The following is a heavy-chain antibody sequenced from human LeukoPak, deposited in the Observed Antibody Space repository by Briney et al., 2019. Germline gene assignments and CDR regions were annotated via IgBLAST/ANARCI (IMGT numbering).Heavy chain of an antibody. CDR3: AREVLWFGEFYYFDY. V-gene: IGHV3-23*01. CDR2: ISGSGGST. D-gene: IGHD3-10*01. CDR1: GFTFSSYA. Sequence: GGSLRLSCAASGFTFSSYAMSWVRQAPGKGLEWVSAISGSGGSTYYADSVKGRFTISRDNSKNTLYLQMNSLRAEDTALYHCAREVLWFGEFYYFDYWGQGTLVTVSS. J-gene: IGHJ4*02.